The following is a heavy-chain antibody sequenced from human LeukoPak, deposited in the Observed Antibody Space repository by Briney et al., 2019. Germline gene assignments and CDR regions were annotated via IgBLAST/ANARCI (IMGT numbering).Heavy chain of an antibody. CDR3: ARCTRAAGQPFYYYYYMDV. CDR2: IYYSGST. D-gene: IGHD6-13*01. J-gene: IGHJ6*03. V-gene: IGHV4-59*01. CDR1: GGSISSYY. Sequence: SETLSLTCTVSGGSISSYYWSWIRQPPGKGLEWIGYIYYSGSTNYNPPLKSRVTISVDTSKNQFSLKLSSVTAADTAVYYCARCTRAAGQPFYYYYYMDVWGKGTTVTVSS.